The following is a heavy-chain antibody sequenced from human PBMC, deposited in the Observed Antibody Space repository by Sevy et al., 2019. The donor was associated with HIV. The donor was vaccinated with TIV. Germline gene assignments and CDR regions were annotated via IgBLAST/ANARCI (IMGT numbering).Heavy chain of an antibody. J-gene: IGHJ4*02. Sequence: NLSRSGPTLVNPTQTLTLTCTFSGISLSTSGMGVGWIRQPPGKALEWLALIYWDDDKRYSPSLKSRLTITKDTSKNQVVLTMTNMDPVDTATYYCAHWLYGDYVTNFDYWGQGTLVTVSS. CDR1: GISLSTSGMG. V-gene: IGHV2-5*02. CDR3: AHWLYGDYVTNFDY. D-gene: IGHD4-17*01. CDR2: IYWDDDK.